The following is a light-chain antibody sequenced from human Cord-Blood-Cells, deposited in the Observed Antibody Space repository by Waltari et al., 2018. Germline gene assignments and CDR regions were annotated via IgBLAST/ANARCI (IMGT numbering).Light chain of an antibody. Sequence: SYELTQPPSVSVSPGQTARITCSGDALPKQYASWYQQKPGQAPVLVIYKDSERPSGIPERFSVSSSGTTVTLTISGVQAEDEADYYCQSADSSGTYVFGTGTKVTVL. CDR2: KDS. V-gene: IGLV3-25*03. CDR3: QSADSSGTYV. CDR1: ALPKQY. J-gene: IGLJ1*01.